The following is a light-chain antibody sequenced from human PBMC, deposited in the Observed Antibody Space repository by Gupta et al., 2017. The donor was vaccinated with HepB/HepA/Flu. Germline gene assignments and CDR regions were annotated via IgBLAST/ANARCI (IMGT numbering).Light chain of an antibody. J-gene: IGKJ2*02. CDR3: QQDGSSPCI. Sequence: EIVLTQSPGTLSLSPGERATLSCRASQSVRSSYLAWYQQKPGQAPRLLIYGASSRATGIPDRFSGSGSGTDFTLTISRLEPEDFAVYYCQQDGSSPCIFGQGTKMEIK. CDR2: GAS. CDR1: QSVRSSY. V-gene: IGKV3-20*01.